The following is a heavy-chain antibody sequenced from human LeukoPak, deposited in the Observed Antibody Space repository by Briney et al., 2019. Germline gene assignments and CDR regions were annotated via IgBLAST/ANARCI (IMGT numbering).Heavy chain of an antibody. CDR1: GGTFSSYA. D-gene: IGHD2-2*02. V-gene: IGHV1-69*05. CDR3: ARVVVPAAIRGHNWFDP. CDR2: IIPIFGTA. J-gene: IGHJ5*02. Sequence: GSSVKVSCKASGGTFSSYAIIWVRQAPGQGLEWMGGIIPIFGTANYAQKFQGRVTITTDESTSTAYMELSSLRSEDTAVYYCARVVVPAAIRGHNWFDPWGQGTLVTVSS.